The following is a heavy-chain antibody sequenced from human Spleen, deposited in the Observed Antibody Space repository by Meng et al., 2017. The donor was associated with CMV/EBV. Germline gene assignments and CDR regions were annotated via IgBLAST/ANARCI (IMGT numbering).Heavy chain of an antibody. Sequence: QVQRQTWGERLLKPSETLSLPCAVYGGSFSGYYWSWIRQPPGKGLEWIGEINHSGSTNYNPSLKSRVTISVDTSKNQFSLKLSSVTAADTAVYYCARGFHSGEQQLALNWFDPWGQGTLVTVSS. D-gene: IGHD6-13*01. CDR1: GGSFSGYY. J-gene: IGHJ5*02. CDR3: ARGFHSGEQQLALNWFDP. V-gene: IGHV4-34*01. CDR2: INHSGST.